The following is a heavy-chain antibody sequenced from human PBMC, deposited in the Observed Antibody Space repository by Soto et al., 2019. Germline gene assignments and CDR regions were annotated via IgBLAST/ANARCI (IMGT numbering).Heavy chain of an antibody. Sequence: GWSLRLSCAASGFTFSSYGMHWVRQAPGKGLEWVAVIWYDGSNKYYADSVKGRFTISRDNSKNTLYLQMNSLRAEDTAVYYCARERITIFGVVTASYYYYGMDVWGQGTTVTVSS. CDR3: ARERITIFGVVTASYYYYGMDV. CDR2: IWYDGSNK. CDR1: GFTFSSYG. J-gene: IGHJ6*02. V-gene: IGHV3-33*01. D-gene: IGHD3-3*01.